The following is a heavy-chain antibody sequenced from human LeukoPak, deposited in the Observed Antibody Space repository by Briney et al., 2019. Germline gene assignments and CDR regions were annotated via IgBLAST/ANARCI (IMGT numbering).Heavy chain of an antibody. CDR1: GGSISSDSYY. CDR2: IYYSEST. J-gene: IGHJ4*02. D-gene: IGHD6-19*01. V-gene: IGHV4-39*01. Sequence: SETLSFTCTVSGGSISSDSYYWAWIRQPPGKGLEWISRIYYSESTYYNPSLKSRVTISVDPSRNQFSLKLSSVTAADTAVYYCASLAVAGLSEGYWGQGTLVIVSS. CDR3: ASLAVAGLSEGY.